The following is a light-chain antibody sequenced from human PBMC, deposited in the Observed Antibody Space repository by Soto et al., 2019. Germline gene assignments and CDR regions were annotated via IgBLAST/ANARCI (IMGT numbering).Light chain of an antibody. V-gene: IGKV3-15*01. J-gene: IGKJ1*01. Sequence: EVLLTQSPASLSLSPGDRATLPCRASQSVSSNLAWYQQKPGQAPRLLIYGASTRATGIPARFSGSGSGTEFTLTISSLQSEDFAVYYCQQYNNWRTFGQGTKVDIK. CDR3: QQYNNWRT. CDR2: GAS. CDR1: QSVSSN.